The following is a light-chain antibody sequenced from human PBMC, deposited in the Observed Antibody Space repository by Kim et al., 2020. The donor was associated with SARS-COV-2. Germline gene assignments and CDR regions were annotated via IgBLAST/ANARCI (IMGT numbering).Light chain of an antibody. J-gene: IGLJ3*02. CDR1: SSDVGGYDY. CDR3: NSYAGIDNLRV. Sequence: LTQPPSASGSPGQSVTISCTGTSSDVGGYDYVSWYQQHPGKAPKLMIYEVNKRPSGVPDRFSGSKSGNTASLTVSGLQAEDEADYYCNSYAGIDNLRVFGGGTQLTVL. CDR2: EVN. V-gene: IGLV2-8*01.